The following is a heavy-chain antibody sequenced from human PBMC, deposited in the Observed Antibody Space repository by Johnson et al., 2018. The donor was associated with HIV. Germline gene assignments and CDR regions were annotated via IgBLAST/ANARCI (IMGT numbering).Heavy chain of an antibody. CDR2: ISSNGGST. J-gene: IGHJ3*02. CDR3: ARTYYYDSSGYYSAFDI. D-gene: IGHD3-22*01. CDR1: GFTFSSYA. Sequence: VQLVESGGGLVQPGGSLRLSCAASGFTFSSYAMHWVRQAPGKGLEYVSAISSNGGSTYYANSVKGRFTMSRDNSKNTLYLQMGSLRAEDMAVYYCARTYYYDSSGYYSAFDIWGQGTMVTVSS. V-gene: IGHV3-64*01.